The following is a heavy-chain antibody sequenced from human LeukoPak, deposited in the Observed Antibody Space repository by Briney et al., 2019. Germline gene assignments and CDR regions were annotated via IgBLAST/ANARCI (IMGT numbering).Heavy chain of an antibody. D-gene: IGHD2-15*01. Sequence: ASVKVSCKASGYTFTSYDINWVRQATGQGLEWRGWMNPNSGNTGYAQKFQGRVTITRNTSISTAYMELSSLRSEDTAVYYCAREDSTRLFDYWGQGTLVTVSS. J-gene: IGHJ4*02. CDR2: MNPNSGNT. CDR3: AREDSTRLFDY. V-gene: IGHV1-8*03. CDR1: GYTFTSYD.